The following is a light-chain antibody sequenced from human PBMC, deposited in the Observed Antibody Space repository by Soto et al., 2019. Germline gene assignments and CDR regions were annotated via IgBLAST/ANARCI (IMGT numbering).Light chain of an antibody. Sequence: DTQMTQSPSSLSASVGDRVTITCRASENVRNSLSWYQQKPGKAPKLLISATSSLQTGVPSRFSGGGSGTDFSLTISALQPEDFATYYCLQSYTFPYTFGQVTKVEIK. CDR2: ATS. J-gene: IGKJ2*01. V-gene: IGKV1-39*01. CDR1: ENVRNS. CDR3: LQSYTFPYT.